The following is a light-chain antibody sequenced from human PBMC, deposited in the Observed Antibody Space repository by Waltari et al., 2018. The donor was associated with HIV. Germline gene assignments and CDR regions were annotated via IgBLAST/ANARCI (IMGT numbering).Light chain of an antibody. CDR3: AAWDDNLNGVV. J-gene: IGLJ2*01. Sequence: QSVLTQLPSASATPGQSVPISCSGATSNIGSNGVNWYQQVPGTAPTLLNFNNNQRPSGVPDRFSGSKSGTSAALAISGLQSDDETDYYCAAWDDNLNGVVFGGGTKLIVL. CDR2: NNN. V-gene: IGLV1-44*01. CDR1: TSNIGSNG.